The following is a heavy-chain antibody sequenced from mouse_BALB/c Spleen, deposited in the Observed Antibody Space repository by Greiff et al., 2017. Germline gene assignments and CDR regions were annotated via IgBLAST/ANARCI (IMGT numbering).Heavy chain of an antibody. D-gene: IGHD3-3*01. CDR3: ASLGTSGFDY. V-gene: IGHV1S137*01. J-gene: IGHJ2*01. CDR2: ISTYYGDA. CDR1: GYTFTDYA. Sequence: VQLQQSGAELVRPGVSVKISCKGSGYTFTDYAMHWVKQSHAKSLEWIGVISTYYGDASYNQKFKGKATMTVDKSSSTAYMELARLTSEDSAIYYCASLGTSGFDYWGQGTTLTVSS.